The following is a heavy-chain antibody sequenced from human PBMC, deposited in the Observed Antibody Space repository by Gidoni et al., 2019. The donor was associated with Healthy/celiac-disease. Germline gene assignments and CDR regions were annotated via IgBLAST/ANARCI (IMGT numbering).Heavy chain of an antibody. Sequence: QVQLVESGGGVVQPGRSLRLSCAASGFTFSSYGMHWVRQAPGKGLEWVAVISYDGSNKYYADSVKGRFTISRDNSKNTLYLQMISLRAEDTAVYYCAKGAYYDILTPPWGYFDYWGQGTLVTVSS. V-gene: IGHV3-30*18. D-gene: IGHD3-9*01. CDR1: GFTFSSYG. CDR3: AKGAYYDILTPPWGYFDY. CDR2: ISYDGSNK. J-gene: IGHJ4*02.